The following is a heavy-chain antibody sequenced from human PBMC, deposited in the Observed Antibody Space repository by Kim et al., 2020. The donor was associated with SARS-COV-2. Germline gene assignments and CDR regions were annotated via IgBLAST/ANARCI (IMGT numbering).Heavy chain of an antibody. J-gene: IGHJ6*02. CDR2: IYYSGST. V-gene: IGHV4-59*01. CDR3: ATVFRGIDV. D-gene: IGHD3-16*01. CDR1: GGSISPYY. Sequence: SETLSLTCAVSGGSISPYYWTWIRQPPGKGLEWIGYIYYSGSTNYNPSLESRVTISVDTPRKQVSLKLTSVTAADTAVYYCATVFRGIDVWGQGTTVTVS.